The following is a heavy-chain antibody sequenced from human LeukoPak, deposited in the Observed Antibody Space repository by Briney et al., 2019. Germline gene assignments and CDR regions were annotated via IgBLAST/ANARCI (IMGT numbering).Heavy chain of an antibody. V-gene: IGHV3-23*01. J-gene: IGHJ4*02. Sequence: PGGSLRLSCAASGFTLSSYAMGWVRQAPGKGLEWVSGISGSGGSTYYADSVKGRFTISRDNSKNTLYLQMNSLRAEDTAVYYCAKDCKNTMIVVGFDYWGQGTLVTVSS. CDR3: AKDCKNTMIVVGFDY. D-gene: IGHD3-22*01. CDR1: GFTLSSYA. CDR2: ISGSGGST.